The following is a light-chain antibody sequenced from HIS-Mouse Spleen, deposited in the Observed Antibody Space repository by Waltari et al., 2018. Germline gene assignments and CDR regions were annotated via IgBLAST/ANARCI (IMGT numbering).Light chain of an antibody. J-gene: IGLJ2*01. CDR3: AAWDDSLSGV. CDR2: RNN. CDR1: SSHIGSNY. Sequence: QSVLTQPPSASGTPGQRVPISCSGSSSHIGSNYVYWYQQLPGTAPKLLIYRNNQRPSGVPDRFSGSKSGTSASLAISGLRSEDEADYYCAAWDDSLSGVFGGGTKLTVL. V-gene: IGLV1-47*01.